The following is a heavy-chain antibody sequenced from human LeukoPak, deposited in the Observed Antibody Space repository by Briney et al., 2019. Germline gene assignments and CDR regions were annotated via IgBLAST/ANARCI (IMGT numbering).Heavy chain of an antibody. CDR3: AKGLSSRRRKIYYYYYGMDV. D-gene: IGHD6-19*01. V-gene: IGHV3-23*01. CDR2: ISGSGGST. J-gene: IGHJ6*02. CDR1: GFTFSSYA. Sequence: PGGSLRLSCAASGFTFSSYAMSWVRQAPGKGLEWVSAISGSGGSTYYADSVKGRFTISRDNSKNTLYLQMNSLRAEDTAVYYCAKGLSSRRRKIYYYYYGMDVWGQGTTVTVSS.